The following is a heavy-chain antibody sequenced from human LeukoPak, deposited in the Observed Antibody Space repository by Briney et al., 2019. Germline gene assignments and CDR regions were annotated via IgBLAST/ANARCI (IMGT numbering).Heavy chain of an antibody. Sequence: PSETLSLTCSVYGMSFSGCYWTWVRQPPGKGLEWIGEVNHSGTTKFHPSLKSRVTMSVDTSKNQVSLNLRSVTAADTAVYFCAVGVSTMSFDHWGQGTQVTVSS. J-gene: IGHJ4*02. CDR3: AVGVSTMSFDH. CDR1: GMSFSGCY. D-gene: IGHD3-10*02. CDR2: VNHSGTT. V-gene: IGHV4-34*01.